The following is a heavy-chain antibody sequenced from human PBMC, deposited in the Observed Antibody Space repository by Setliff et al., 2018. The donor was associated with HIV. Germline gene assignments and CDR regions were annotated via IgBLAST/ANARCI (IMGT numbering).Heavy chain of an antibody. V-gene: IGHV3-53*01. Sequence: LRLSCAASGITVSSNYMSWVRQAPGKGLEWVSVIYSGGSTYSADSVKGRFTISRDNSKNTVYLQVNSLIAEDTAVYYCARWAPPNHYLYYYMDVWGKGTTVTVSS. CDR3: ARWAPPNHYLYYYMDV. CDR1: GITVSSNY. J-gene: IGHJ6*03. CDR2: IYSGGST.